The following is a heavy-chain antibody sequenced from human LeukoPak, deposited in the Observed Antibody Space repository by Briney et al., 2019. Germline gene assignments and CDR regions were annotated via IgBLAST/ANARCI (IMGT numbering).Heavy chain of an antibody. J-gene: IGHJ4*02. CDR2: INWNGAST. D-gene: IGHD6-19*01. CDR3: ARVQDSSGWYLLDY. CDR1: GFTFDDYG. Sequence: GGSLRLSCAASGFTFDDYGMSWVRQAPGKGLEWVSGINWNGASTGYADSAKGRFTISRDNAKNSLYLQMNSLRAEDTALYYCARVQDSSGWYLLDYWGQGTLVTVSS. V-gene: IGHV3-20*04.